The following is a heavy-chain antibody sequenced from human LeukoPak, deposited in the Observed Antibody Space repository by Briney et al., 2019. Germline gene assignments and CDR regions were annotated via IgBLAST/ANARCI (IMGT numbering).Heavy chain of an antibody. CDR2: IWYDGSNK. CDR3: ATDPSSHYYDSSGYDY. Sequence: GGSLRLSCAASGFTFSSYGMHWVRQAPGKGLEWVSVIWYDGSNKYYGDSVKGRFTISRDNSKNTLFLQMSSLRAGDTAVYYCATDPSSHYYDSSGYDYWGQGTLVTVSS. V-gene: IGHV3-33*01. D-gene: IGHD3-22*01. CDR1: GFTFSSYG. J-gene: IGHJ4*02.